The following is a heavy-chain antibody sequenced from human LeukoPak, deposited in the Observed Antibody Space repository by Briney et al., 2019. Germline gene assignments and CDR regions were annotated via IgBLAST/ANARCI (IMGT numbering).Heavy chain of an antibody. CDR3: ATLVATTRFDY. V-gene: IGHV3-7*01. CDR2: IKQDGSEK. CDR1: GFSFSNYW. Sequence: PGGSLRLSCTASGFSFSNYWMSWGRQAPGKGLEWVANIKQDGSEKYYVDSVKGRFTISRDNAKNSLYLQMSSLRADDMAVYYCATLVATTRFDYWGQGTLVTVSS. D-gene: IGHD5-12*01. J-gene: IGHJ4*02.